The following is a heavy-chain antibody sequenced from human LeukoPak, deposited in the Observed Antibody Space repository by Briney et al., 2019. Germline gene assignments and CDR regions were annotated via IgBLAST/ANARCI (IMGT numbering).Heavy chain of an antibody. J-gene: IGHJ3*02. CDR3: ARDRAFDYYDSSGDAVAFDI. D-gene: IGHD3-22*01. V-gene: IGHV3-33*01. Sequence: GSLRLSCAASGFTFSSYGMHWVRQAPGKGLEWVAVIWYDGSNKYYADSVKGRFTISRDNSKNTLYLQMNSLRAEDTAVYYCARDRAFDYYDSSGDAVAFDIWGQGTMVTVSS. CDR1: GFTFSSYG. CDR2: IWYDGSNK.